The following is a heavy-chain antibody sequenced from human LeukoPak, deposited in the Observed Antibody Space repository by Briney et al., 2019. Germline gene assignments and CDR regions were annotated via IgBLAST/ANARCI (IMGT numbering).Heavy chain of an antibody. V-gene: IGHV3-23*01. J-gene: IGHJ6*02. Sequence: GGSLRLSCAASGFTFSSYAMSWVRQAPGKGLEWVSAISGSGGSTYYADSVKGRFTISRDNSKNTLYLQMNSLRAEDTAVYYCAREPNSGWPYYYYGMDVWGQGTTVTVSS. CDR1: GFTFSSYA. CDR3: AREPNSGWPYYYYGMDV. D-gene: IGHD6-19*01. CDR2: ISGSGGST.